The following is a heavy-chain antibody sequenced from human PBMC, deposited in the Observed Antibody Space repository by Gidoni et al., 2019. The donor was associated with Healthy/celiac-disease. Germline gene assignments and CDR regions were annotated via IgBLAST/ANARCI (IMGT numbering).Heavy chain of an antibody. V-gene: IGHV1-69*01. J-gene: IGHJ6*02. CDR3: ARDRGVPAALYYYGMDV. CDR1: GGTFSSYA. Sequence: VSCKASGGTFSSYAISWVRQAPGQGLEWMGGIIPIFGTANYAQKFQGRVTITADESTSTAYMELSSLRSEDTAVYYCARDRGVPAALYYYGMDVWGQGTTVTVSS. CDR2: IIPIFGTA. D-gene: IGHD2-2*01.